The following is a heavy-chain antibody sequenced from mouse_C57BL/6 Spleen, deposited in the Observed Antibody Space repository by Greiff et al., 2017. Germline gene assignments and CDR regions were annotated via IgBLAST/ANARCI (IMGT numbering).Heavy chain of an antibody. CDR2: IWSGGST. CDR3: ARKDGYYDWFAY. J-gene: IGHJ3*01. D-gene: IGHD2-3*01. CDR1: GFSLTSYG. V-gene: IGHV2-2*01. Sequence: QVHVKQSGPGLVQPSQSLSITCTVSGFSLTSYGVHWVRQSPGTGLEWLGVIWSGGSTDYNAAFISRLSISKDNSKSQVFFKMNSLQADDTAIYYCARKDGYYDWFAYWGQGTLVTVSA.